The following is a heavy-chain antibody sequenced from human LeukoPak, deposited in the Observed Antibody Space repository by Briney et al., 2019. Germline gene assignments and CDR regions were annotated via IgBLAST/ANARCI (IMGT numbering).Heavy chain of an antibody. Sequence: ASVKVSCKASGRTFSRYAISWVRQAPGQGLEWMGRIFPIFATANYAQKFQGRVTITADESTSTAYMELSSLRSEDTAVYYCARESGSYEAYFDYWGQGTLVTVSS. CDR3: ARESGSYEAYFDY. CDR2: IFPIFATA. J-gene: IGHJ4*02. V-gene: IGHV1-69*13. D-gene: IGHD1-26*01. CDR1: GRTFSRYA.